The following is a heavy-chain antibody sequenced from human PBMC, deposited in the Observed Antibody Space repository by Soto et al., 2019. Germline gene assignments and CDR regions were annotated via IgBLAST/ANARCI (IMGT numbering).Heavy chain of an antibody. Sequence: EVQLVESGGGLVKPGGSLTLSCAASGFTFSNAWINWVRQAPGKGLEWVGRVKSKTPGGTTDFAASVKGRFAISRDNSISMAFMRMNSLKIEDTAVYYCTTDYYITVTPVRLECWGHGTLVTVSS. CDR3: TTDYYITVTPVRLEC. J-gene: IGHJ4*01. D-gene: IGHD3-22*01. CDR1: GFTFSNAW. CDR2: VKSKTPGGTT. V-gene: IGHV3-15*07.